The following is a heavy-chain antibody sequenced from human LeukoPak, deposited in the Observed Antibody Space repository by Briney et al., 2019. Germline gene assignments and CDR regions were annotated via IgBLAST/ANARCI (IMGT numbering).Heavy chain of an antibody. CDR2: INPNSGGT. D-gene: IGHD6-6*01. J-gene: IGHJ6*03. CDR3: ARDGQYSSSSHVHYYYYMDV. Sequence: ASVKVSCKASGYTFTGYYMHWVRQAPGQGLEWMGRINPNSGGTNYAQKFQGRVTMTRDTSISTAYMELSGLRSDDTAVYYCARDGQYSSSSHVHYYYYMDVWGKGTTVTVSS. V-gene: IGHV1-2*06. CDR1: GYTFTGYY.